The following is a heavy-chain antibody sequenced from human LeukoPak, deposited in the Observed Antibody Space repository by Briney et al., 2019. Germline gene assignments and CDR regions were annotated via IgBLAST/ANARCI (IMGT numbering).Heavy chain of an antibody. V-gene: IGHV4-34*01. CDR2: INHSGST. Sequence: SETLSLTCAVYGGSFSGYYWSWIRQPPGKGLKWIGEINHSGSTNYNPSLKSRVTISVDTSKNQFSLKLSSVTAADTAVYYCARLSKTPPLIVVVMRPSRAFDIWGQGTMVTVSS. CDR1: GGSFSGYY. J-gene: IGHJ3*02. CDR3: ARLSKTPPLIVVVMRPSRAFDI. D-gene: IGHD3-22*01.